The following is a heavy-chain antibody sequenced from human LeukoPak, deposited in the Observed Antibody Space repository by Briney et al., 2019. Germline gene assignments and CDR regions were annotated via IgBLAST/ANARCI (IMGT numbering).Heavy chain of an antibody. CDR3: ASHSGGYAY. V-gene: IGHV4-59*12. D-gene: IGHD5-12*01. J-gene: IGHJ4*02. CDR2: VDHTGST. Sequence: SETLSLTCSVSDDSITMYYWTWIRQPPGKGLEWIGYVDHTGSTNFNPSLNGRVSISRDTTKNLFSLKLSSVTAADTAVYYCASHSGGYAYWGQGTLVTVSS. CDR1: DDSITMYY.